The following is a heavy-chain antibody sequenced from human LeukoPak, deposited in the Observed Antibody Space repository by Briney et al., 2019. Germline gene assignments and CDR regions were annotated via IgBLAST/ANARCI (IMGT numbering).Heavy chain of an antibody. CDR1: GYTFTGYY. CDR2: MNPNSGGT. Sequence: ASVKVSCEASGYTFTGYYMHWVRQAPGQGLEWMGRMNPNSGGTNYAQKFQGRVTMTRDTSISTAYMELTRLRSDDTAVYYCARDSPIMGTFYAFDIWGQGTMVTVS. CDR3: ARDSPIMGTFYAFDI. J-gene: IGHJ3*02. D-gene: IGHD2/OR15-2a*01. V-gene: IGHV1-2*06.